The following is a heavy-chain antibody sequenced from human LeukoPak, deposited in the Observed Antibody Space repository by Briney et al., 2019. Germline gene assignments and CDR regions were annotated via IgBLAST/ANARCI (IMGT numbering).Heavy chain of an antibody. J-gene: IGHJ6*02. CDR2: IIPVFGTA. Sequence: GASVKVSCKASGGTFSSYAITWVRQAPGQGLEWMGGIIPVFGTANYAQNFQGRVTITADEYTTTVYMELSSLRSEDTAVYYCASRCCGGSGCSSSYYYYYYGMDVWGQGTTVTVSS. V-gene: IGHV1-69*13. CDR1: GGTFSSYA. D-gene: IGHD2-15*01. CDR3: ASRCCGGSGCSSSYYYYYYGMDV.